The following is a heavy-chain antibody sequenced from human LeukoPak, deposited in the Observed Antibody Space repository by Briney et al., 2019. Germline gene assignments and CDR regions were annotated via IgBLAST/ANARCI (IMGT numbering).Heavy chain of an antibody. D-gene: IGHD6-19*01. CDR3: ARAHLAVAGMTPDY. CDR1: GFTFSSHW. V-gene: IGHV3-74*01. Sequence: GGSLRLSCAASGFTFSSHWMHWVRQAPGKGLVWVSHISSDLSTTRYADSVKGRFTISRDNAKNTLYLQMNSLRAEDTAVYYCARAHLAVAGMTPDYWGPGTLVTVSS. J-gene: IGHJ4*02. CDR2: ISSDLSTT.